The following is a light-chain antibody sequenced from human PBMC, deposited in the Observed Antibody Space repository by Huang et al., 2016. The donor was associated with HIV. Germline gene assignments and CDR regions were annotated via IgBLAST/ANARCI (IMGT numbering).Light chain of an antibody. Sequence: DIQMTQSPSSLSASVGDRVTITCRASQSISSYLNWYQQKPGTAPKLLIYAASSLQSGVPSRFSGSGSGTDFTLTISSLHPEDFATYYCQESYSTPPTFGQGTKLE. J-gene: IGKJ2*01. CDR2: AAS. CDR1: QSISSY. V-gene: IGKV1-39*01. CDR3: QESYSTPPT.